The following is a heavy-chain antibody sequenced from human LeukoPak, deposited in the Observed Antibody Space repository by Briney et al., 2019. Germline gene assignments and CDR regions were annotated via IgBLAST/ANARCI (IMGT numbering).Heavy chain of an antibody. Sequence: SETLSLTCTVSGGSISSSSYYWGWIRQPPGKGLEWIGSIYYSGSTYYNPSLKSRVTISVDTSKNQFSLKLSSVTAADTAVYYCAREVELRPNYYYMDVWGKGTTVTVSS. D-gene: IGHD1-7*01. J-gene: IGHJ6*03. CDR1: GGSISSSSYY. CDR3: AREVELRPNYYYMDV. V-gene: IGHV4-39*07. CDR2: IYYSGST.